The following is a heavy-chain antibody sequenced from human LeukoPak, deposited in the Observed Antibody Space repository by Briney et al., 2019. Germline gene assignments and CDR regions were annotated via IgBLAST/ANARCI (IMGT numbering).Heavy chain of an antibody. CDR2: ISYDGSNK. CDR3: ARDRRGSGRYNWFDP. Sequence: GGSLRLSCAASGFTFSSYAMHWVRQAPGKGLEWVAVISYDGSNKYYADSVKGRFTISRDNSKNTLYLQMNSLRAEDTAVYYCARDRRGSGRYNWFDPWGQGTLVTVSS. V-gene: IGHV3-30-3*01. D-gene: IGHD6-19*01. CDR1: GFTFSSYA. J-gene: IGHJ5*02.